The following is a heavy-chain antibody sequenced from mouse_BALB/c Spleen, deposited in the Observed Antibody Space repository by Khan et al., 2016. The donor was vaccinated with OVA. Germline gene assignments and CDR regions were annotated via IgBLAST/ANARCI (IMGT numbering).Heavy chain of an antibody. D-gene: IGHD1-1*02. V-gene: IGHV1S41*01. CDR2: IAPGSGSI. J-gene: IGHJ2*01. Sequence: DLVKPGASVKLSCKAIGYTFTSYWINWIKQRPGQGLEWIGRIAPGSGSIYYNEMFKDKATLTVDTSSSTAYIQLNSLSSEDSAVYCWARAIGGKVPHDYWGQGTTLTVSS. CDR1: GYTFTSYW. CDR3: ARAIGGKVPHDY.